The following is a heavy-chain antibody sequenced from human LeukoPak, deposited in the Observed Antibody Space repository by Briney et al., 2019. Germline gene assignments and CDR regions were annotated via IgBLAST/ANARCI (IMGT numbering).Heavy chain of an antibody. Sequence: SETLSLTCTVSGGSISSYYWSWIRQPPGKGLEWIGYIYYSGSTNYNPSLTSRVTISIDTSKSQFSLKLSSVTAADTAVYYCAREDSSSYYFDYWGQGTLVTVSS. CDR3: AREDSSSYYFDY. CDR2: IYYSGST. D-gene: IGHD6-6*01. J-gene: IGHJ4*02. V-gene: IGHV4-59*01. CDR1: GGSISSYY.